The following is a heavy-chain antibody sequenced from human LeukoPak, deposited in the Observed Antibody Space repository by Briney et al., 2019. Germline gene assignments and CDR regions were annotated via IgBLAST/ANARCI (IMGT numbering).Heavy chain of an antibody. CDR1: GYTFTAYY. J-gene: IGHJ4*02. CDR2: INPNTGAT. D-gene: IGHD5-18*01. Sequence: ASVKVSCKASGYTFTAYYMHWVRQAPGQGLEWMGWINPNTGATNYAQKFQGRVTVTRATSISTAYMELSRATSDDTAMYYCARDDSFQFDSWGQGTLVTVSS. V-gene: IGHV1-2*02. CDR3: ARDDSFQFDS.